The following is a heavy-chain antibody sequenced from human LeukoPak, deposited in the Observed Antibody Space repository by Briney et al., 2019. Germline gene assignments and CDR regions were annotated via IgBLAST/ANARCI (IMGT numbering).Heavy chain of an antibody. D-gene: IGHD3-22*01. CDR1: GGSFSGYY. J-gene: IGHJ4*02. CDR3: ASGPPYYYDSSGYVK. Sequence: SETLSLTCAVYGGSFSGYYWSWIRQPPGKGLEWIGEINHSGSTNYNPSLKSRVTISVDTSKNQFSLELSSVTAADTAVYYCASGPPYYYDSSGYVKWGQGTLVTVSS. V-gene: IGHV4-34*01. CDR2: INHSGST.